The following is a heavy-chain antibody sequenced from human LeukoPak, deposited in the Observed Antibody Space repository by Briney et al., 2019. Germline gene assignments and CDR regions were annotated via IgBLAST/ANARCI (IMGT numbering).Heavy chain of an antibody. J-gene: IGHJ4*02. CDR2: INPSTGDP. CDR3: ARAYQHLGELSLPDY. Sequence: ALVKVSCKASGYTFTGYYMHWVRQAPGQGLEWMGWINPSTGDPAYAQGFTGRFVFSLDTSVSTAYLQISSLQPEDTAVYYCARAYQHLGELSLPDYWGQGTLVTVSS. V-gene: IGHV7-4-1*02. D-gene: IGHD3-16*02. CDR1: GYTFTGYY.